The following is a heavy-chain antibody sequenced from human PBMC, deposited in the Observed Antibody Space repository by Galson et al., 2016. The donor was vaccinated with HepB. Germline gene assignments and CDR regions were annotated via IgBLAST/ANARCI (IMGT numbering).Heavy chain of an antibody. D-gene: IGHD5-24*01. Sequence: SVKVSCKASGNTFTSYPIHWVRQAPGQGLEWMGILIPTGGGRLYAQNFQGRVTMTSDTSTSTVYMELSSLRSDDTAGYYCARGRRDGSNSDDYFDCWGQGTLVTVSS. CDR2: LIPTGGGR. J-gene: IGHJ4*02. CDR3: ARGRRDGSNSDDYFDC. V-gene: IGHV1-46*01. CDR1: GNTFTSYP.